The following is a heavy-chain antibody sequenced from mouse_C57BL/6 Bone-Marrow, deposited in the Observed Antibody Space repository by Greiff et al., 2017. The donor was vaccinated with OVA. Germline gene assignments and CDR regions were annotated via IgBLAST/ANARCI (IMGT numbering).Heavy chain of an antibody. J-gene: IGHJ4*01. D-gene: IGHD1-2*01. CDR3: TRHHYYGDAMDY. CDR1: GFTFSSYA. CDR2: ISSGGDYI. Sequence: EVQGLESGEGLVKPGGSLKLSCAASGFTFSSYAMSWVRQTPEKRLEWVAYISSGGDYIYYADTVKGRFTISRDNARNTLYLQMSSLKSEDTAMYYCTRHHYYGDAMDYWGQGTSVTVSS. V-gene: IGHV5-9-1*02.